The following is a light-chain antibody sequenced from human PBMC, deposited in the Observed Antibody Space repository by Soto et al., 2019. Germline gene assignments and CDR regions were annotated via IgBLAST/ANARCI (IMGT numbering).Light chain of an antibody. CDR3: QQYGSSRWT. J-gene: IGKJ1*01. Sequence: EIVLTQSPGTLSLSPGERATLSCRASQSVGSAYLAWYQHKPGQAPRLLIYGASSRATGIPDRISGSGSGTDFTLTISRLEPEDFAVYYCQQYGSSRWTFGLGTKVEAK. V-gene: IGKV3-20*01. CDR2: GAS. CDR1: QSVGSAY.